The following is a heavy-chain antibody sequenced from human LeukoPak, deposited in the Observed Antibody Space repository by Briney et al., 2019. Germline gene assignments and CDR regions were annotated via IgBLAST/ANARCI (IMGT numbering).Heavy chain of an antibody. Sequence: SETLSLTCIVSGGSISSYYWSWIRQPPGKGLEWIGYIYYGGSTDYNPSLKSRVTISVDTSKNQFSLKLSSVTAADTALYYCARGGSGNPWDYYYYYMDVWGKGTTVTISS. J-gene: IGHJ6*03. V-gene: IGHV4-59*01. D-gene: IGHD3-10*01. CDR2: IYYGGST. CDR1: GGSISSYY. CDR3: ARGGSGNPWDYYYYYMDV.